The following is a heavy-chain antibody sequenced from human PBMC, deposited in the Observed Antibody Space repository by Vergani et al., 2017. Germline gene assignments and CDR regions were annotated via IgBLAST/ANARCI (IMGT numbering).Heavy chain of an antibody. V-gene: IGHV3-66*02. D-gene: IGHD6-13*01. Sequence: EVQLVESGGGLVQPGGSLRLSCAASGFTVSSNYMSWVRQAPGKGLEWVSVIYSGGSTYYADSVKGRFTISRDNSKNTLYLQMNSLRAEETAVYYCAKDSSSWLSNWFDPWGQGTLVTVSS. CDR2: IYSGGST. CDR3: AKDSSSWLSNWFDP. J-gene: IGHJ5*02. CDR1: GFTVSSNY.